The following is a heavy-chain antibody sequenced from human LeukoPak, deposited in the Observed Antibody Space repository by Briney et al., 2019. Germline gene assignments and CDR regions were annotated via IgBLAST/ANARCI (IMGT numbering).Heavy chain of an antibody. CDR2: IYYSGST. D-gene: IGHD5-12*01. CDR1: GGSISSYY. Sequence: SETLSLTCTVSGGSISSYYWSWIRQPPGKGLQWIGYIYYSGSTNYNPSLKSRVTISVDTSKNQFSLKLSSVTAADTAVYYCASLGAAGGYDRDWFDPWGQGTLVTVSS. CDR3: ASLGAAGGYDRDWFDP. V-gene: IGHV4-59*08. J-gene: IGHJ5*02.